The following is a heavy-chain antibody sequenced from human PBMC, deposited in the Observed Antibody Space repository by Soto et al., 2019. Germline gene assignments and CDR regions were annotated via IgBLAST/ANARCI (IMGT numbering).Heavy chain of an antibody. CDR3: AREDVGVVVVPASSPFDY. D-gene: IGHD2-2*01. CDR2: IWYDGSNK. V-gene: IGHV3-33*01. J-gene: IGHJ4*02. CDR1: GFTFSSYG. Sequence: TGGSLRLSCAASGFTFSSYGMHWVRQAPGKGLEWVAVIWYDGSNKYYADSVKGRFTISRDNSKNTLYLQMNSLRAEDTAVYYCAREDVGVVVVPASSPFDYWGQGTLVTVSS.